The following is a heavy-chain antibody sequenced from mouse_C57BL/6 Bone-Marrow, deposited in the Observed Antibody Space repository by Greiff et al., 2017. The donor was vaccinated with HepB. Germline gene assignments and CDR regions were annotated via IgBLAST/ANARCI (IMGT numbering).Heavy chain of an antibody. Sequence: EVKVVESGGGLVQPGGSLSLSCAASGFTFTDYYMSWVRQPPGKALEWLGFIRNKANGYTTAYSASVKGRFTISRDNSQSILYLQMHALRAEDSAAYYCARYRSGNSYYYAMDYWGQGTSVTVSS. V-gene: IGHV7-3*01. D-gene: IGHD1-3*01. J-gene: IGHJ4*01. CDR1: GFTFTDYY. CDR2: IRNKANGYTT. CDR3: ARYRSGNSYYYAMDY.